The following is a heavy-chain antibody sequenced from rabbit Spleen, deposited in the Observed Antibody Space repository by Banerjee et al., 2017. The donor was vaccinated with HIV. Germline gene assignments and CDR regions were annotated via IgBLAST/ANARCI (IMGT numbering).Heavy chain of an antibody. CDR2: IGSDSSGFT. CDR3: ARDTSTSFSSYGMDL. J-gene: IGHJ6*01. Sequence: QSLEESGGDLVKPGASLTLTCTASGVTFSISSYMCWVRQAPGKGLEWIACIGSDSSGFTYFATWAKGRFTISKTSSTTVTLQMTRLTAADTATYFCARDTSTSFSSYGMDLWGPGTLVTVS. CDR1: GVTFSISSY. D-gene: IGHD1-1*01. V-gene: IGHV1S40*01.